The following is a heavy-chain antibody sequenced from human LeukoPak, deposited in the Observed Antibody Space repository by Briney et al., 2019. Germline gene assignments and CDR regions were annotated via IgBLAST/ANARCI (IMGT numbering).Heavy chain of an antibody. V-gene: IGHV4-34*01. Sequence: SETLSLTCAVYGGSFSGYYWSWIRQPPGKGLEWIGEINHSGSTNYNPSLKSRVTISVDTSKNQFSLKLSSVTAADTAVYYCAGVLWGIVVVPAAMKIFDYWGQGNLVPVSS. CDR2: INHSGST. CDR3: AGVLWGIVVVPAAMKIFDY. D-gene: IGHD2-2*01. CDR1: GGSFSGYY. J-gene: IGHJ4*02.